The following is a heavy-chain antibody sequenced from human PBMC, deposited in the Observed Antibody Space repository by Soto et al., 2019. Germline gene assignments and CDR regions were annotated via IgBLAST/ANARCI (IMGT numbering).Heavy chain of an antibody. CDR2: ISHDENDK. J-gene: IGHJ4*02. CDR1: GFTFGNYG. V-gene: IGHV3-30*18. D-gene: IGHD2-21*01. Sequence: GGSLRLSCAASGFTFGNYGLHWVRQAPGEDLEWVAIISHDENDKYYADSVKGRFTISRENSRKTLSLQMNSLRPEDTAFYYCAKGGSPPIYIDNWGLGTLFTVSS. CDR3: AKGGSPPIYIDN.